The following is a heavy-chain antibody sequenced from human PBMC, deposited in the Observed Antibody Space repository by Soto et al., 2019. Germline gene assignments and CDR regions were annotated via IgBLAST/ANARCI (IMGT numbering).Heavy chain of an antibody. CDR1: GFTFSDYY. Sequence: VGSLRLSCAASGFTFSDYYMSWIRQAPGKGLEWVSYISSSSSYTNYADSVKGRFTISRDNAKNSLYLQMNSLRAEDTAVYYCAKNYYDSSGYWYSSDYWGQGTLVTVSS. D-gene: IGHD3-22*01. CDR2: ISSSSSYT. V-gene: IGHV3-11*06. J-gene: IGHJ4*02. CDR3: AKNYYDSSGYWYSSDY.